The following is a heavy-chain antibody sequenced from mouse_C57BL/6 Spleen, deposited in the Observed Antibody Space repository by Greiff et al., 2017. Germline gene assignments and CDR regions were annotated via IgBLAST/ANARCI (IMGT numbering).Heavy chain of an antibody. D-gene: IGHD2-5*01. CDR3: ARGYSNYYFDY. J-gene: IGHJ2*01. CDR2: ISYDGSN. CDR1: GYSITSGYY. Sequence: EVQLVESGPGLVKPSQSLSLTCSVTGYSITSGYYWNWIRQFPGNKLEWMGYISYDGSNNYNPSLKNRISITRDTSKNQFFLKLNSVTTEDTATYYCARGYSNYYFDYWGQGTTLTVSS. V-gene: IGHV3-6*01.